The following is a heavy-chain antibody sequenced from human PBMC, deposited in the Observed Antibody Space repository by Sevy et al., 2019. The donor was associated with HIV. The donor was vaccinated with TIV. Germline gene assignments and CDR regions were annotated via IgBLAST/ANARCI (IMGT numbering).Heavy chain of an antibody. J-gene: IGHJ4*02. CDR2: IYPDDSET. CDR3: ATSRSGYFDSSGYYIY. Sequence: GESLKISCEGSGYSFTSHWIGWVRHMPGKGLEWMGIIYPDDSETRYSPSFQGQVPFPADKSISTAYMQWSSLKASDTAMYYCATSRSGYFDSSGYYIYWGQGTMVTVSS. CDR1: GYSFTSHW. D-gene: IGHD3-22*01. V-gene: IGHV5-51*01.